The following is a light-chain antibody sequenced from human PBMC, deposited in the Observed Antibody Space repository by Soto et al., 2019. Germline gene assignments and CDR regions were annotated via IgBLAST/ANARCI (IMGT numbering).Light chain of an antibody. Sequence: EIVMTQSPATLSVSPGERATLSCRASQSVSSNLAWYQQKPGQAPRLLIYGASTRTPGIRARFIGSGSGTEFTLTISSLQSEDGAVYYCQQYKNRPPLTFGGGTKVEIK. J-gene: IGKJ4*01. CDR2: GAS. V-gene: IGKV3-15*01. CDR3: QQYKNRPPLT. CDR1: QSVSSN.